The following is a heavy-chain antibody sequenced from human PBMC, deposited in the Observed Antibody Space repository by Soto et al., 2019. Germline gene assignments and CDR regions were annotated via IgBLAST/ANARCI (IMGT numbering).Heavy chain of an antibody. Sequence: GGSLRLSCAASGFTFSSYAMSWVRQAPGKGLEWVSAISGSDGSTYYADSVKGRFTISRDNSKNTLYLQMNSLRAEDTAVYYCATSTVTTRFGYYYGMDVWGQGTTVTVSS. CDR1: GFTFSSYA. CDR2: ISGSDGST. J-gene: IGHJ6*02. V-gene: IGHV3-23*01. D-gene: IGHD4-17*01. CDR3: ATSTVTTRFGYYYGMDV.